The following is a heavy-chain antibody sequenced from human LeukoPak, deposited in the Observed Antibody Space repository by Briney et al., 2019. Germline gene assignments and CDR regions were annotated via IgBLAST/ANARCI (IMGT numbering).Heavy chain of an antibody. CDR2: IYYSGST. D-gene: IGHD6-13*01. J-gene: IGHJ5*02. CDR3: ARSLWQQLGNWFDP. Sequence: ASETLSLTCTVSGGSISSSSYYWGWIRQPPGKGLEWIGSIYYSGSTYYNPSLKSRVTISVDTSKNQFSLKLSSVTAADTAVYYCARSLWQQLGNWFDPWGQGTLVTVSS. V-gene: IGHV4-39*07. CDR1: GGSISSSSYY.